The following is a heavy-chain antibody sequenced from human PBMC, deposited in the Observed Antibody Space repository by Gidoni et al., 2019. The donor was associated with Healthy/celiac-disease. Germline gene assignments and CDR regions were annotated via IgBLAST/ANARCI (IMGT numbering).Heavy chain of an antibody. Sequence: QVQLVESGGGVVQPGRSLRLSCAASGFTFSSSAMHWVRQAPGKGLEWVAVISYDGSNKYYADSVKGRFTISRDNSKNTLYLQMNSLRAEDTAVYYCARDTNEGYGDYGGGFFDYWGQGTLVTVSS. J-gene: IGHJ4*02. V-gene: IGHV3-30-3*01. CDR3: ARDTNEGYGDYGGGFFDY. D-gene: IGHD4-17*01. CDR2: ISYDGSNK. CDR1: GFTFSSSA.